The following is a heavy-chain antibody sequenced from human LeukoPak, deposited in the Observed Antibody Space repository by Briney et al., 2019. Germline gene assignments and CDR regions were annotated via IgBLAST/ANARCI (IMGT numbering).Heavy chain of an antibody. CDR3: AREEYCSGGSCYLEKYFDY. V-gene: IGHV1-69*13. Sequence: SVKVSCKASGGTFSSYAISWVRQAPGQGLEWMGGIIPIFGTANYAQKFQGRVTITADESTSTAYMELSSLRSEDTAVYYCAREEYCSGGSCYLEKYFDYWGQGTLVTVSS. CDR1: GGTFSSYA. CDR2: IIPIFGTA. D-gene: IGHD2-15*01. J-gene: IGHJ4*02.